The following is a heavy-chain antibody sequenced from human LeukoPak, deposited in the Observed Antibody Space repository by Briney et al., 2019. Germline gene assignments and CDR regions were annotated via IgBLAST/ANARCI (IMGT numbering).Heavy chain of an antibody. Sequence: PGGSLRLSCAASGFTFSSYSMNWVRQAPGKGLEWVSSISSSSSYIYYADSVKGRFTISRDNAKNSLYLQMNSLRAEDTAVYYCARDSRRTQYGMDVWGQGTTVTVSS. CDR2: ISSSSSYI. CDR1: GFTFSSYS. J-gene: IGHJ6*02. V-gene: IGHV3-21*01. CDR3: ARDSRRTQYGMDV.